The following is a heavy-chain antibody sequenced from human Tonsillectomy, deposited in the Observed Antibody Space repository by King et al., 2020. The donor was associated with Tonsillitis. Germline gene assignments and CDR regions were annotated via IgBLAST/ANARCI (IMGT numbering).Heavy chain of an antibody. CDR1: GYSFTSYW. CDR3: ARLTMVRGVIINFDY. V-gene: IGHV5-51*01. CDR2: IYPGDSDT. D-gene: IGHD3-10*01. J-gene: IGHJ4*02. Sequence: VQLVESGAEVRKPGESLKISCKGSGYSFTSYWIGWVRQMPGKGLEWMGFIYPGDSDTKYSPSFHGQVTISADKSISTAYLQWSGLKASDTAMDYCARLTMVRGVIINFDYWGQGTLVTVSS.